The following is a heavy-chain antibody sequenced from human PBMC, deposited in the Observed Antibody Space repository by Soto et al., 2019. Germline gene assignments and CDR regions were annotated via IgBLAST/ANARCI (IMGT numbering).Heavy chain of an antibody. D-gene: IGHD3-3*01. CDR3: ARQGTEDFWRSTDF. Sequence: ASVKVSCKVSGSTFTGYYMHWMRQAPGQGLEWMGWVNPNQGGTNYAQKFQGRVTMTKDASISTVYMELSRLRSDDTAVYYCARQGTEDFWRSTDFWGQGTTVTVSS. J-gene: IGHJ6*02. CDR1: GSTFTGYY. CDR2: VNPNQGGT. V-gene: IGHV1-2*02.